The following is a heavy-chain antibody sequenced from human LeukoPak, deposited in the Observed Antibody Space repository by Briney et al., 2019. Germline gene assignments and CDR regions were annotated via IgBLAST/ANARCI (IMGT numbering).Heavy chain of an antibody. CDR1: GGSISSYY. CDR2: IYYSGNT. V-gene: IGHV4-59*01. Sequence: PSETLSLTCTVSGGSISSYYWSWIRQPPGKGLEWIGYIYYSGNTNYNPSLKSRVTISLDTSNNQFSLGLTSVTAADTAVYYCARLEAAYYFAYWGQGTLVTVSS. CDR3: ARLEAAYYFAY. D-gene: IGHD1-1*01. J-gene: IGHJ4*02.